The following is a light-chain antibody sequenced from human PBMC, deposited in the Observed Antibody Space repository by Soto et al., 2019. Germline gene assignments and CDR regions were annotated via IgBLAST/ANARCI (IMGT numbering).Light chain of an antibody. V-gene: IGKV3-20*01. CDR2: GAS. CDR3: QQYGSSPLT. J-gene: IGKJ4*01. Sequence: EIVLTQSPRTLSLSPGERATLSCRASQSVSSSYLAWYQKKPGQAPRLLIYGASSRATGIPDRFSGSGSGTEFTLTISRLEPEDFAVYYCQQYGSSPLTFGGGTKVEIK. CDR1: QSVSSSY.